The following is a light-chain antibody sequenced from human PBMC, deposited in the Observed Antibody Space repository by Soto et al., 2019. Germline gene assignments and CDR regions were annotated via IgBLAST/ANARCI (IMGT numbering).Light chain of an antibody. CDR2: SAS. Sequence: DIQMTQSPSSLSASVGDRVTITCRASQTISNYLTWYQQTPGKAPKLLIYSASTLQSGVPSRFSGSGSGTDFTLTISSLQPEDFATYYCQQSYRTPITFGQGTRLEIK. V-gene: IGKV1-39*01. CDR1: QTISNY. J-gene: IGKJ5*01. CDR3: QQSYRTPIT.